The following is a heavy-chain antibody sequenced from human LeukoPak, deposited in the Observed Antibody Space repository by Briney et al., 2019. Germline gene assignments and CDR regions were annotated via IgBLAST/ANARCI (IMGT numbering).Heavy chain of an antibody. CDR1: GFTFSSYV. V-gene: IGHV3-23*01. D-gene: IGHD2-2*01. CDR2: ISGSGGST. CDR3: AKGVVVVPAANKHSGYFDY. Sequence: GSLRLSCAASGFTFSSYVMSWVRQAPGKGLEWVSAISGSGGSTYYADSVKGRFTISRDNSKNTLYLQMNSLRAEDTAVYYCAKGVVVVPAANKHSGYFDYWGQGTLVTVSS. J-gene: IGHJ4*02.